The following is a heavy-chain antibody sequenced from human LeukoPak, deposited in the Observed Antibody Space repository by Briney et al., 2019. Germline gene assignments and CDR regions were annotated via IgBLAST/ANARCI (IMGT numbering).Heavy chain of an antibody. V-gene: IGHV4-39*01. J-gene: IGHJ4*02. D-gene: IGHD3-22*01. Sequence: SETLSLTCTVSGGSISSSSYYWGWIRQPPGKGLEWIGSIYYSGSTYYNPSPKSRVTISVDTSKNQFSLKLSSVTAADTAVYYCARSYYCYYFDYWGQGTLVTVSS. CDR3: ARSYYCYYFDY. CDR2: IYYSGST. CDR1: GGSISSSSYY.